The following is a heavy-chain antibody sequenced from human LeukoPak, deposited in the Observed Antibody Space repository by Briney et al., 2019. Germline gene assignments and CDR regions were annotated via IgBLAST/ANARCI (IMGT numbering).Heavy chain of an antibody. CDR3: AKDTIYYDILTASKFDY. V-gene: IGHV3-30*02. CDR2: IQYDGSNK. J-gene: IGHJ4*02. CDR1: GFTFSSYR. D-gene: IGHD3-9*01. Sequence: GGSLRLSCAASGFTFSSYRVTWVRQAPGKGLEWVAFIQYDGSNKYYADSVKGRFTISRDNSKNTLYLQMNSLRAEDTAVYYCAKDTIYYDILTASKFDYWGQGTLVTVSS.